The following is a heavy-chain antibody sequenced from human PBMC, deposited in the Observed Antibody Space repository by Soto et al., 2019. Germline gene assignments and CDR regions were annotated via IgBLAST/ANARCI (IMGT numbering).Heavy chain of an antibody. CDR1: GGTFSSYA. D-gene: IGHD1-7*01. V-gene: IGHV1-69*06. CDR2: IIPIFGTA. J-gene: IGHJ4*02. Sequence: SVKVSCKASGGTFSSYAISRVRQAPGQGLEWMGGIIPIFGTANYAQKFQGRVTITADKSTSTAYMELSSLRSEDTAVYYCASPQLELQRGGYYFDYWGQGTLVTVSS. CDR3: ASPQLELQRGGYYFDY.